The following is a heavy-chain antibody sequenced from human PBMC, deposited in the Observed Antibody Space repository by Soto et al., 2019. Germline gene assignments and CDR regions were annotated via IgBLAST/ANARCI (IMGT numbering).Heavy chain of an antibody. Sequence: SVEASCKESGLTIDSSAVWWVRQDKKQRLEWIGWIVVGSGNTNYAQKFQERVTITRDMSTSTAYMELSSLRSEDTAVYYCAAFEYSSSPEDYYYGMDVWGQGTTVTVSS. D-gene: IGHD6-6*01. CDR3: AAFEYSSSPEDYYYGMDV. J-gene: IGHJ6*02. CDR2: IVVGSGNT. V-gene: IGHV1-58*01. CDR1: GLTIDSSA.